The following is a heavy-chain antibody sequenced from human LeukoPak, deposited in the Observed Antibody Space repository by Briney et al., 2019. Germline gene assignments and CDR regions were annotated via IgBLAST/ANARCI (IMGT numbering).Heavy chain of an antibody. CDR1: GGSISSSSYY. V-gene: IGHV4-39*07. Sequence: PSETLSLTCTVSGGSISSSSYYWGWIRQPPGKGLEWIGSIYYSGSTYYNPSLKSRVTISVDTSKNQFSLKLNSVTAADTAVYFCARGLHPWVTAPLGYWGQGTLVIVSS. CDR3: ARGLHPWVTAPLGY. D-gene: IGHD4-23*01. J-gene: IGHJ4*02. CDR2: IYYSGST.